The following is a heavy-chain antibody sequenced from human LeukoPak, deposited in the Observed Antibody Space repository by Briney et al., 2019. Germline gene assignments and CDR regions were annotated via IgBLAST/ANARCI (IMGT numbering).Heavy chain of an antibody. J-gene: IGHJ4*02. D-gene: IGHD6-13*01. CDR3: ARAGLPAAGDY. CDR1: GFTFSSYW. Sequence: PGGSLRLSCAASGFTFSSYWMTWVRQAPGKGLDWVANINQDGSEKYYVDSVKGRFTISRDNAKNSLYLQMNSLRAEDTAVYYCARAGLPAAGDYWGQGTLVTVSS. CDR2: INQDGSEK. V-gene: IGHV3-7*01.